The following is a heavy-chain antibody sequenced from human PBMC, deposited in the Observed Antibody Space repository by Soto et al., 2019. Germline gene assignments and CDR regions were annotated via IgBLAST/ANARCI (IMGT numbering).Heavy chain of an antibody. Sequence: QVQLVQSGAEVKKPGSSVKVSCKASGGTFSSYAISWVRQAPGQGLEWMGGIIPIFGTANYAQKFQGRVTITADEPTSTADRELGSLRSEDTAVYYCARVADYGDYVYGVFDYWGQGTLVTVSS. CDR2: IIPIFGTA. V-gene: IGHV1-69*12. CDR1: GGTFSSYA. J-gene: IGHJ4*02. D-gene: IGHD4-17*01. CDR3: ARVADYGDYVYGVFDY.